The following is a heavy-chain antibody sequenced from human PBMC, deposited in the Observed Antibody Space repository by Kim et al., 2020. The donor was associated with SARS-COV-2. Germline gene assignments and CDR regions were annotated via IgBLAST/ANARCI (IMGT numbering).Heavy chain of an antibody. CDR2: ISSDGNSK. CDR1: GFTFSSCA. J-gene: IGHJ5*01. CDR3: SSAPGSRLGDLTDS. V-gene: IGHV3-30*04. D-gene: IGHD2-21*02. Sequence: GGSLRLSCAASGFTFSSCAMHWVRQAPGKGLEWVAGISSDGNSKNTADAVQVRCTISRYNSKNTLTLQLNSHSLKNTALSDCSSAPGSRLGDLTDS.